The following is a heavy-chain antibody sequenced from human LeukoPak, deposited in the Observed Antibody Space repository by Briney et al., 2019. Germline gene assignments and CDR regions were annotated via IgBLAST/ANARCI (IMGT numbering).Heavy chain of an antibody. CDR1: GGTFSSYA. J-gene: IGHJ4*02. Sequence: SVKVSCKASGGTFSSYAISRVRQAPGQGLEWMGRIIPILGIANYAQKFQGRVTITADKSTSTAYMELSSLRSEDTAVYYCARTGGGPYYFDYWGQGTLVTVSS. CDR3: ARTGGGPYYFDY. D-gene: IGHD2-8*02. CDR2: IIPILGIA. V-gene: IGHV1-69*04.